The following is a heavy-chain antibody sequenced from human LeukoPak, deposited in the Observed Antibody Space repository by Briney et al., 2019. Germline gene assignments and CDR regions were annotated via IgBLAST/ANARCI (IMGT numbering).Heavy chain of an antibody. Sequence: PSETLSLTCAVYGGSFSGYYWSWIRQPPGKGLEWIGEINHSGSTNYNPSLKSRVTISVDTSKNQFSLKLSSVTAADTAAYYCARGILGQQLVNAFDIWGQGTMVTVSS. D-gene: IGHD6-13*01. CDR1: GGSFSGYY. V-gene: IGHV4-34*01. J-gene: IGHJ3*02. CDR2: INHSGST. CDR3: ARGILGQQLVNAFDI.